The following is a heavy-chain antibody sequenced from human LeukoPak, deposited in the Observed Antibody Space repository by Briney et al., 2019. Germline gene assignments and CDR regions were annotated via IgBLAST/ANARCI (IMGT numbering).Heavy chain of an antibody. CDR1: GYTFTSYG. Sequence: ASVKVSCKASGYTFTSYGISWVRQAPGQGLEWMGWISAYNGNANYAQKLQGRVTMTTDTSTSTAYMELRSLRSDDTAVYYCARDPYYDFWSGYYPTPFDYWGQGTLVTVSS. CDR3: ARDPYYDFWSGYYPTPFDY. CDR2: ISAYNGNA. D-gene: IGHD3-3*01. V-gene: IGHV1-18*01. J-gene: IGHJ4*02.